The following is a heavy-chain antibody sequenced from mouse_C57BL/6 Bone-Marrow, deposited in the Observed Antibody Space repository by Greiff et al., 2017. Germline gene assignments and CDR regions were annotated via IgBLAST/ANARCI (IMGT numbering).Heavy chain of an antibody. CDR1: GYAFSSSW. CDR3: AIITTVVASFDY. V-gene: IGHV1-82*01. D-gene: IGHD1-1*01. Sequence: VQGVESGPELVKPGASVKISCKASGYAFSSSWMNWVKQRPGKGLEWIGRIYPGDGDTNYNGKFKGKATLTADKSSSTAYMQLSSLTSEDSAVYFCAIITTVVASFDYWGQGTTLTVSS. J-gene: IGHJ2*01. CDR2: IYPGDGDT.